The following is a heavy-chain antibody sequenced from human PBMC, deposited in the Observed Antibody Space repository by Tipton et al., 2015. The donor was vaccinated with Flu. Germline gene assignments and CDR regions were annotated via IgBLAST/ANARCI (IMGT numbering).Heavy chain of an antibody. CDR1: GGSVSPYY. J-gene: IGHJ6*02. D-gene: IGHD6-6*01. CDR3: ARGDSTSSGRYYGLDV. V-gene: IGHV4-4*07. CDR2: IYSSGIT. Sequence: TLSLTCTVSGGSVSPYYWSWIRQPAGKGLEWIGRIYSSGITNYNPSLNSRITMSVDTSKNQFSLKLSSVTAADTAVYYCARGDSTSSGRYYGLDVWGQGTTVTVSS.